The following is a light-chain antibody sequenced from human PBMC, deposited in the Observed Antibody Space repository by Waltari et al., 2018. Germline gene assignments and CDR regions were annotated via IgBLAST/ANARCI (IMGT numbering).Light chain of an antibody. V-gene: IGLV2-23*01. CDR1: SNDIGSSNF. CDR3: RSYGGRTNLI. Sequence: QSALTQPASLSGSPGQSITISCTGTSNDIGSSNFVSWYQHHPGKAPKAIIYEGTMRPSGVSNRFSGSKSVNTVSLTISGLQPEDEADYYCRSYGGRTNLIFGGGTKLTVL. CDR2: EGT. J-gene: IGLJ2*01.